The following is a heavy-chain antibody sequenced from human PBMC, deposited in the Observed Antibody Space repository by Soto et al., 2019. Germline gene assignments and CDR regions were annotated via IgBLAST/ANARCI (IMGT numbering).Heavy chain of an antibody. CDR3: AREPVGPDYAMDV. CDR1: GFDFSSYG. Sequence: QMQLVESGGGVVQPGTSLRLSCAASGFDFSSYGMHWVRQTPGKGLEWVPVLGFDGGGRYYADSVKGRFTISRDNSKKMLYLQMDSLRAEDPALYYCAREPVGPDYAMDVWGQGTTVTVSS. CDR2: LGFDGGGR. J-gene: IGHJ6*01. D-gene: IGHD1-26*01. V-gene: IGHV3-33*01.